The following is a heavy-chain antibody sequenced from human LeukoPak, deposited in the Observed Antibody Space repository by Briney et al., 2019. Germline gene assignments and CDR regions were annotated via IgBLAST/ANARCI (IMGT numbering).Heavy chain of an antibody. CDR3: AGGYCSGGSCYSIFGY. CDR1: GYTFTGYY. Sequence: ASVKVSCKASGYTFTGYYMHWVRQAPGQGLEWMGWINPNSGGTNYAQKFQGRVTMTRDTSISTAYMELSRLRSDDTAVYYCAGGYCSGGSCYSIFGYWGQGTLVTVSS. J-gene: IGHJ4*02. D-gene: IGHD2-15*01. V-gene: IGHV1-2*02. CDR2: INPNSGGT.